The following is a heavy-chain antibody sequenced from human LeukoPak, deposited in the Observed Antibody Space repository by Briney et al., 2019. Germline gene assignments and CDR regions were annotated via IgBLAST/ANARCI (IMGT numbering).Heavy chain of an antibody. CDR2: IKQDGSEK. J-gene: IGHJ4*02. CDR1: GFTFGGYW. V-gene: IGHV3-7*03. D-gene: IGHD3-16*01. CDR3: ARGWGIDY. Sequence: GGSLRLSCAASGFTFGGYWMTWVRQAPGKGLEWVANIKQDGSEKYYVDSVKGRFTISRDNAQNSLYLQMSSLRAEDTAVYYCARGWGIDYWGQGTLVTVSS.